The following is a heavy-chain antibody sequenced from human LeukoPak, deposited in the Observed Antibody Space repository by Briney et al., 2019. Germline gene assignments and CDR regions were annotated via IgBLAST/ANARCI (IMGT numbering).Heavy chain of an antibody. D-gene: IGHD4-23*01. Sequence: GASVKVSCKASGYTFTGSYMLWVRQAPGQGLEWMGWINPNSGGTNYAQKFQGRVTMTRDTSISTAYMELSRLRSDDTAVYYCARALYGGKPGDYYYGMDVWGQGTTVTVSS. CDR2: INPNSGGT. CDR1: GYTFTGSY. J-gene: IGHJ6*02. V-gene: IGHV1-2*02. CDR3: ARALYGGKPGDYYYGMDV.